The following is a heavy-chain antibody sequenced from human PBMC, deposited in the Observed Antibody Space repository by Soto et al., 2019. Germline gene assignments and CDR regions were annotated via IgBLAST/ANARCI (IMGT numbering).Heavy chain of an antibody. CDR3: AHRRPPSGLFDY. Sequence: QVTLKESGPTLVKPTQTLTLTCTFSGFSLSTSGVGVGWIRQPPGKALEWLAIIYWDDDERYSPSLRSRLTLTQDTPRNQVVLTMTNMDPVDTATYYCAHRRPPSGLFDYWGQGTLVTVSS. V-gene: IGHV2-5*02. CDR2: IYWDDDE. J-gene: IGHJ4*02. CDR1: GFSLSTSGVG.